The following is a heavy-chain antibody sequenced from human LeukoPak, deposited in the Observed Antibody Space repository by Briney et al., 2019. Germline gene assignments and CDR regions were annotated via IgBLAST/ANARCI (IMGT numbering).Heavy chain of an antibody. CDR1: GYTFTNYG. Sequence: ASVKVSCKASGYTFTNYGISWVRQAPGQGLEWMGWISAYNGNTNYAQRLQGRVTMTTDTSASTACMELRSLRSDDTAVYYCARDSNNKSGLRRFDYWGQGTLVTVSS. J-gene: IGHJ4*02. V-gene: IGHV1-18*01. CDR3: ARDSNNKSGLRRFDY. D-gene: IGHD5-12*01. CDR2: ISAYNGNT.